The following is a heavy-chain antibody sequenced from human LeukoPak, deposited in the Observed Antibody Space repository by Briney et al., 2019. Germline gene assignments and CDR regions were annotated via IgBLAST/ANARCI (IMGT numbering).Heavy chain of an antibody. Sequence: GASVKVSCKASGYTFTSYYMHWVRQAPGQGIEWMGIINPSGGNTNYAQKFQERVTITRDMSTSTAYMELSSLRSEDTAVYYCAAEGDTAMVSPFVYWGQGTLVTVSS. CDR3: AAEGDTAMVSPFVY. CDR2: INPSGGNT. CDR1: GYTFTSYY. D-gene: IGHD5-18*01. V-gene: IGHV1-46*01. J-gene: IGHJ4*02.